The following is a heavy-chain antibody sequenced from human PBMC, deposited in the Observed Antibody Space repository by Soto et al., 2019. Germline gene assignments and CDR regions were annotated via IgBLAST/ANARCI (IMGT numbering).Heavy chain of an antibody. CDR2: ISYDGSDK. D-gene: IGHD3-3*01. V-gene: IGHV3-30*18. CDR1: GFTFSDHA. J-gene: IGHJ6*02. Sequence: PGGSLRLSCTASGFTFSDHAMHWVRQAPGWGLEWVAVISYDGSDKYYGDSVKGRLTISRDNSKNTVYLTVNGLRVEDTAVYYCAKDEGRFFKYYFHYGLDVWGQGTTVTVSS. CDR3: AKDEGRFFKYYFHYGLDV.